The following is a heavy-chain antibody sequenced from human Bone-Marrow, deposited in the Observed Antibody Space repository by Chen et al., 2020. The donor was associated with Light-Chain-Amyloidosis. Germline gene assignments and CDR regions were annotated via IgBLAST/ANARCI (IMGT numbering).Heavy chain of an antibody. Sequence: QVQLVQSGAEVKEPGAAVRVSRKVSGGTLNEFPIHWVRPAPGKGPEWMGGFDPEDGETIHTQRFPGRITLTADTPTDTAYMALRRLTPQDPAVPSRPPDP. CDR1: GGTLNEFP. V-gene: IGHV1-24*01. D-gene: IGHD1-26*01. CDR3: PPDP. J-gene: IGHJ5*02. CDR2: FDPEDGET.